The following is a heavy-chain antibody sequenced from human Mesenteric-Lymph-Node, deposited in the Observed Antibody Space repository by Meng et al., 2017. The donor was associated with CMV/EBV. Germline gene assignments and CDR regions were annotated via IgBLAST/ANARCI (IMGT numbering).Heavy chain of an antibody. V-gene: IGHV2-5*02. J-gene: IGHJ5*02. CDR2: IYWDDDK. CDR3: AHSVRGYCSSTSCPNWFDP. Sequence: LSTRGVGVGWIRQPPGKALEWLALIYWDDDKRYSPSLKSRLTITKDTSKNQVVLTMTNMDPVDTATYYCAHSVRGYCSSTSCPNWFDPWGQGTLVTVSS. D-gene: IGHD2-2*01. CDR1: LSTRGVG.